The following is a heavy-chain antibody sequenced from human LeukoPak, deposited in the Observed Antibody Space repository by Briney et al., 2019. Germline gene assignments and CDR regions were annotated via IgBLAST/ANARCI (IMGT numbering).Heavy chain of an antibody. CDR2: ISSSSSYI. CDR3: GVEGLGYYDFSTANY. D-gene: IGHD3-3*01. J-gene: IGHJ4*02. V-gene: IGHV3-21*01. Sequence: GGSLRLSRAASGFTFSSYSMNWVRQAPGKGLEWVSSISSSSSYIYYADSVKGRFTISRDNAKNSLYLQMNSLRAEDTAVYYCGVEGLGYYDFSTANYWGQGTLVTVSS. CDR1: GFTFSSYS.